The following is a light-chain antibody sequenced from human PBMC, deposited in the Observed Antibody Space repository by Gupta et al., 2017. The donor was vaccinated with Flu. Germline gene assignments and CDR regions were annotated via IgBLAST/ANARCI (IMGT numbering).Light chain of an antibody. Sequence: QSVLTQPASVSGSPGQSLTISCTGTTSDVGGYDYVSWYQRPAGQAPKLIIYEVTNRPSGISNRFSGSKSGNTASLTIAGLQAEDEGDYYCSSFSSTSPWVFGGGTKLTVL. CDR2: EVT. J-gene: IGLJ3*02. CDR3: SSFSSTSPWV. CDR1: TSDVGGYDY. V-gene: IGLV2-14*01.